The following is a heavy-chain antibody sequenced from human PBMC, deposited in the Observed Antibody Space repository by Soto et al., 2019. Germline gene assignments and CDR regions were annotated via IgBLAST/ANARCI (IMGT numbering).Heavy chain of an antibody. Sequence: GASVKVSCKASGYTFTSYAMHWVRQAPGQRLEWMGWINAGNGNTKYSQKFQGRVTITRDTSASTAYMELSSLRSEATAVYYCARNGNAGSLYYYYMDVWGKGTTVTVSS. CDR1: GYTFTSYA. J-gene: IGHJ6*03. CDR2: INAGNGNT. CDR3: ARNGNAGSLYYYYMDV. D-gene: IGHD1-1*01. V-gene: IGHV1-3*01.